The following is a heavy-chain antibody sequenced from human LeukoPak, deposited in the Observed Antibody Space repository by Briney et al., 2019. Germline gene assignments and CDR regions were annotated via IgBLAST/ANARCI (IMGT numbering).Heavy chain of an antibody. CDR1: GGSFSGYS. CDR3: AREWLSYSYYMDV. CDR2: INHSGST. Sequence: SETLSLTCAVSGGSFSGYSWSWIRQPPGKGLEWIGDINHSGSTNYKPSLKSRVTISVDTSKNQFSLKLSSVTAADTAVYYCAREWLSYSYYMDVWGQGTMVTV. D-gene: IGHD5-24*01. V-gene: IGHV4-34*01. J-gene: IGHJ6*03.